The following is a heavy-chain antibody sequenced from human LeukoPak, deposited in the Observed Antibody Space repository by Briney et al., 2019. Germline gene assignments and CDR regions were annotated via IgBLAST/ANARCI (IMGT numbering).Heavy chain of an antibody. Sequence: SVKVSCKASGGTFSSYAISWVRQAPGQGLEWMGGIIPIFGTANYAQRFQGRVTITTDESTSTAYMELSSLRSEDTAVYYCARCPGENYDFYYYMDVWGKGTTVTVSS. J-gene: IGHJ6*03. CDR1: GGTFSSYA. CDR3: ARCPGENYDFYYYMDV. D-gene: IGHD3-16*01. V-gene: IGHV1-69*05. CDR2: IIPIFGTA.